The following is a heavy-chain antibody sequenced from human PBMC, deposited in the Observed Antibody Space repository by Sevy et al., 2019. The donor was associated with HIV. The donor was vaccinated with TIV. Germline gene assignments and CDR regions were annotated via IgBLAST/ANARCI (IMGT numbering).Heavy chain of an antibody. V-gene: IGHV4-34*01. J-gene: IGHJ4*02. CDR1: RGSFTGYY. CDR3: ARGVGNSYGYDPDY. CDR2: INHSGSA. Sequence: SETLSLTCAVYRGSFTGYYWSWIRQPPGKGLEWIGEINHSGSATYNPSLKSRVTISVDTSKNQFSLRLTSVTAADTAVYYCARGVGNSYGYDPDYWGQGTLVTVSS. D-gene: IGHD5-18*01.